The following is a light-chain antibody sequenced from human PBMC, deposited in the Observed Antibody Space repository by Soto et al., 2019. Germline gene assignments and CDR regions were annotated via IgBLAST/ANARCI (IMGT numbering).Light chain of an antibody. CDR2: ANT. CDR1: SSNIGTGYD. J-gene: IGLJ2*01. Sequence: QAVVTQPPSVSGAPGQRVTISCTGSSSNIGTGYDVQWYQQLPGTAPKLLIYANTNRPSGVPDRFSGSKSATSASLVITGLQAADEADYYCQSYDLVSASIFGGGTKLTVL. V-gene: IGLV1-40*01. CDR3: QSYDLVSASI.